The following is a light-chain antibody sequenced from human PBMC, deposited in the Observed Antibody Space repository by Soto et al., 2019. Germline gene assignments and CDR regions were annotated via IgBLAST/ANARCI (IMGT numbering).Light chain of an antibody. CDR3: AAWDDSLNGWV. J-gene: IGLJ3*02. CDR1: ASNIGSNP. CDR2: SSS. Sequence: QSVVTQPPSASGTPGQRVTISCSGSASNIGSNPVNWYQQLPGTAPKLLIYSSSHRPSGVPDRFSGSKSGTSASLAISWLQSEDEADYYCAAWDDSLNGWVFGGGTKVTVL. V-gene: IGLV1-44*01.